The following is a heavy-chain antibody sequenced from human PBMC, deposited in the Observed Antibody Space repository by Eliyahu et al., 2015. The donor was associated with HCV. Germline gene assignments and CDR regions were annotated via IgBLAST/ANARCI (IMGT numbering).Heavy chain of an antibody. V-gene: IGHV5-10-1*03. CDR1: GYRFTXHW. CDR3: ARRDFWSGSNWFDP. D-gene: IGHD3-3*01. J-gene: IGHJ5*02. CDR2: IDPSDSYT. Sequence: EVQLVQSGSEVKKPGESLRISCKXSGYRFTXHWITWVRQMPGKPLEWMGRIDPSDSYTTYSPSFQGHVTISVDKSISTAYLQWSSLRASDTAMYYCARRDFWSGSNWFDPWGQGTLVTVSS.